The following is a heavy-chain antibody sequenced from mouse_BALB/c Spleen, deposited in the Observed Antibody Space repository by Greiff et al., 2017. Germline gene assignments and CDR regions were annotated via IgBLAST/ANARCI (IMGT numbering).Heavy chain of an antibody. CDR3: ARSEDYGSSYIFDY. CDR2: ISSGSSTI. CDR1: GFTFSSFG. D-gene: IGHD1-1*01. J-gene: IGHJ2*01. V-gene: IGHV5-17*02. Sequence: EVQGVESGGGLVQPGGSRKLSCAASGFTFSSFGMHWVRQAPEKGLEWVAYISSGSSTIYYADTVKGRFTISRDNPKNTLFLQMTSLRSEDTAMYYCARSEDYGSSYIFDYWGQGTTLTVSS.